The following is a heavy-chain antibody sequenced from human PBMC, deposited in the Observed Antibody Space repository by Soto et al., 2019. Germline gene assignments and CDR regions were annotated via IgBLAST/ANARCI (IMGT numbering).Heavy chain of an antibody. CDR1: GVSITSGDNY. CDR2: IYYSGST. CDR3: ARLPSKGSCSGGRCYWGKWFDP. V-gene: IGHV4-61*08. J-gene: IGHJ5*02. Sequence: ETLSLTCTVSGVSITSGDNYWSWIRQPPGKGLEWIGYIYYSGSTNYNPSLKSRVTISVETSKKQFSPKLRSVTAADTAVYYFARLPSKGSCSGGRCYWGKWFDPRGQGPPVTVS. D-gene: IGHD2-15*01.